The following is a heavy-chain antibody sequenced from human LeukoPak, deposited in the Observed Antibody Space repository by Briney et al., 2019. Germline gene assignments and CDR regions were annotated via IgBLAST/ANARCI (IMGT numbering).Heavy chain of an antibody. CDR1: GFTFSTYV. CDR3: ARGLPPVMKYYFDY. Sequence: GGSLRLSCAASGFTFSTYVIHWVRQAPGKGLEWVALIWHDGSNKYYADSVKGRFTISRDDSKNTLYLQMNSLRAEDTAMYYCARGLPPVMKYYFDYWGQGTLVTVSS. J-gene: IGHJ4*02. CDR2: IWHDGSNK. V-gene: IGHV3-33*01. D-gene: IGHD4-11*01.